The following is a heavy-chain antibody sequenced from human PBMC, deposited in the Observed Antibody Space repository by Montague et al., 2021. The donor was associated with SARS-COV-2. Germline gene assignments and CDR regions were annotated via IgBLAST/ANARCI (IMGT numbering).Heavy chain of an antibody. CDR2: IYHSGST. CDR3: ARDVRYYDFWSGRAQTSPDD. V-gene: IGHV4-38-2*02. CDR1: GYSISSGYY. D-gene: IGHD3-3*01. Sequence: SETLSLTCTVSGYSISSGYYWGWFRQPPGKGLEWIRSIYHSGSTYYNPSLKSRVTISVDTSKNQFSLKLSSVTAADTAVYYCARDVRYYDFWSGRAQTSPDDWGQGTLVTVSS. J-gene: IGHJ4*02.